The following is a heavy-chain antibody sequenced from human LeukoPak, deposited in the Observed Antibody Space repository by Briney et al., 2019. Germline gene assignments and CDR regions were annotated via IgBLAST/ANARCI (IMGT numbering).Heavy chain of an antibody. V-gene: IGHV3-7*01. J-gene: IGHJ5*02. CDR3: AREEVNEVRGVSWFDP. CDR2: IKQDGSEK. D-gene: IGHD3-10*01. Sequence: GGSLRLSCAASGFTFSSYWMSWVRQAPGKGLEWVANIKQDGSEKYYVDSVKGRFTISRDNAKNSLYLQMNSLRAEDTAVYYCAREEVNEVRGVSWFDPWGQGTLVTVSS. CDR1: GFTFSSYW.